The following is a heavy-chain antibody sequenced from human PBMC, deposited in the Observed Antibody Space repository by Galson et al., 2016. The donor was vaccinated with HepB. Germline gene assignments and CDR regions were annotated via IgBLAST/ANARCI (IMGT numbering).Heavy chain of an antibody. V-gene: IGHV3-30*18. CDR1: GFTFSNYD. Sequence: SLRLSCAASGFTFSNYDSHWVRQAPGKGLEWVALISYDGNHKYYADSVKGRFTISRDSSKNTLYLQMDSLSAEDTAVYYCVKEGYCFFSDCDNSTPTDAFDIWGQGTMVTVSS. CDR2: ISYDGNHK. J-gene: IGHJ3*02. D-gene: IGHD5-24*01. CDR3: VKEGYCFFSDCDNSTPTDAFDI.